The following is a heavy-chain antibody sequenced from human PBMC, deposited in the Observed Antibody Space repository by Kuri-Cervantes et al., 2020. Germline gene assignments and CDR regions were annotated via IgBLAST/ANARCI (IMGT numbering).Heavy chain of an antibody. CDR2: IYYSGST. V-gene: IGHV4-4*08. CDR1: GGSISSYY. J-gene: IGHJ6*02. D-gene: IGHD6-13*01. Sequence: SETLSLTCTVSGGSISSYYWSWIRQPPGKGLEWIGYIYYSGSTNYNPSLKSRVTISVDTSKNQFSLKLSSVTAADTAVYYCAREGWVRYSHDYYGMDVWGQGTTVTVSS. CDR3: AREGWVRYSHDYYGMDV.